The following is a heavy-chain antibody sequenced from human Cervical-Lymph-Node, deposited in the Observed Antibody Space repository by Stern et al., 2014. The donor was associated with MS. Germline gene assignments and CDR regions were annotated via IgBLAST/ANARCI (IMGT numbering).Heavy chain of an antibody. CDR3: ARHPPGITMIVVVPWYFDL. Sequence: QVQLQESGPGLVKPSETLSLTCTVSGGSISSSSYYWGWIRQPPGKGLEWIGSIYYSGSTYYNPSLKSRVTISLDTSKKQFSLKLSSVTAADTAVYYCARHPPGITMIVVVPWYFDLWGRGTLVTVSS. D-gene: IGHD3-22*01. CDR2: IYYSGST. J-gene: IGHJ2*01. V-gene: IGHV4-39*01. CDR1: GGSISSSSYY.